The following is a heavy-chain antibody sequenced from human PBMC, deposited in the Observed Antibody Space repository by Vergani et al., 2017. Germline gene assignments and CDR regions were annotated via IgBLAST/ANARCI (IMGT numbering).Heavy chain of an antibody. CDR2: INWNSDSI. CDR1: GFPFDDYA. D-gene: IGHD6-13*01. CDR3: VKDIAASCNYWYFDL. J-gene: IGHJ2*01. Sequence: EVQLVESGGGLVQPGRSLRLSCAASGFPFDDYAMHWVRKAPGKGLEWVSGINWNSDSIAYADSVKGRFTISRDNAKNSLYLQMNSLRAEDTALYYCVKDIAASCNYWYFDLWGRGTLVTVSS. V-gene: IGHV3-9*01.